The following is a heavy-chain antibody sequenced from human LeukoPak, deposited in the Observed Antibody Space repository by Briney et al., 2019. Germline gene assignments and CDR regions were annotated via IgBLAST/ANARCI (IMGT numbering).Heavy chain of an antibody. V-gene: IGHV4-38-2*02. CDR2: IYHSGST. CDR3: ARSREGYNYGLIDY. D-gene: IGHD5-24*01. Sequence: SETLSLTCTVSGYSISSGYYWCWIRQPPGKGLEWIGSIYHSGSTYYNPSLKSRVTISVDTSKNQFSLKLSSVTAADTAVYYCARSREGYNYGLIDYWGQGTLVTVSS. CDR1: GYSISSGYY. J-gene: IGHJ4*02.